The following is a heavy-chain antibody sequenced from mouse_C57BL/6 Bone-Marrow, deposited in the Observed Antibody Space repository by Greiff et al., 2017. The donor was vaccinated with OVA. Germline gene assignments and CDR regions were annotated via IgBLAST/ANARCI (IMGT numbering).Heavy chain of an antibody. D-gene: IGHD2-4*01. Sequence: VQLQQPGPELVKPGASVKLSCKASGYTFTSYWMHWVKQRPGQGLEWIGNITPSNGGTNYNEKFKSKATLTVDKSSSTAYMQLNSLTSEDSAVYYCARSPLYDYDGYWGQGTTLTVSS. CDR2: ITPSNGGT. J-gene: IGHJ2*01. CDR1: GYTFTSYW. CDR3: ARSPLYDYDGY. V-gene: IGHV1-53*01.